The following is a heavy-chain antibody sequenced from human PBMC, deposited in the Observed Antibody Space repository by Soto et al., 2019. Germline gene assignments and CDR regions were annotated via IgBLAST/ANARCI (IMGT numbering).Heavy chain of an antibody. D-gene: IGHD4-17*01. CDR3: AREGSTVTTPYTWFDP. Sequence: QVQLQESGPGLVKPSQTLSLTCTVSGGSISSGGYYWSWIRQHPGKGLEWIGYIYYSGSTYYNPSLKSRVTISVDTSKNQFSLKLSSVTAADTAVYYCAREGSTVTTPYTWFDPWGQGTLVTVSS. J-gene: IGHJ5*02. CDR1: GGSISSGGYY. CDR2: IYYSGST. V-gene: IGHV4-31*03.